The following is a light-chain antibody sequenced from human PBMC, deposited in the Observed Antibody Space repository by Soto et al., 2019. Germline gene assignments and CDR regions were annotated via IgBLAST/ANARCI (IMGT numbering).Light chain of an antibody. J-gene: IGKJ5*01. Sequence: IQLTHSPSFLAASVLYRVTITCLASRGISSYLAWYQQKPGKAPNLLTYAASTLQTGVPSRFSGSGSGTEFTLTISSLQPEDFATYYCQQLNSYLITFGQGTRLEIK. CDR3: QQLNSYLIT. CDR2: AAS. V-gene: IGKV1-9*01. CDR1: RGISSY.